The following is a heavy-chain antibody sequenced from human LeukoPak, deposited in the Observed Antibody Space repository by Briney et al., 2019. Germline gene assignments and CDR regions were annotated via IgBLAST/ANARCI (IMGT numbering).Heavy chain of an antibody. D-gene: IGHD6-13*01. J-gene: IGHJ6*02. Sequence: GASVKVSCKASGYTFTSYDINWVRQATGQGLEWMGWMNPNSGNTGYAQKFQGRVTMTRNTSISTAYMELSSLRSEDAAVYYCARDPKQQLVRDYYYGMDVWGQGTTVTVSS. CDR2: MNPNSGNT. CDR1: GYTFTSYD. CDR3: ARDPKQQLVRDYYYGMDV. V-gene: IGHV1-8*01.